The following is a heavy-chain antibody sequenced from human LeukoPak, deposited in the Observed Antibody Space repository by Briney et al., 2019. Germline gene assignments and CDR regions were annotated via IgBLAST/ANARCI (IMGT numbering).Heavy chain of an antibody. D-gene: IGHD2-21*02. CDR3: ARHDGVPVIRRGFDY. Sequence: SETLSLTCTVSGGSLSNYYWSWIRQPPGKGLECIGYIFYNGATYYNPSLKSRVTMSVDTSKNHFSLNLVSVTAAHTAMYYCARHDGVPVIRRGFDYWGQGTLVTVSS. J-gene: IGHJ4*02. CDR1: GGSLSNYY. V-gene: IGHV4-59*08. CDR2: IFYNGAT.